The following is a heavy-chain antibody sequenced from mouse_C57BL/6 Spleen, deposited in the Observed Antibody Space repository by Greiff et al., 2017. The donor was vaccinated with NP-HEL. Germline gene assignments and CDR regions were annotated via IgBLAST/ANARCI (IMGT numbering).Heavy chain of an antibody. V-gene: IGHV1-20*01. CDR2: INPCNGDA. Sequence: VQLQQSGPELVQPGDSVKISCKASGYSFTGYFMNWVMQSHGKSLEWIGRINPCNGDAFYKPKFTGKATLTVDKSCITAHMELRSLKSEDSAVYYCARGHYDYDGGVFDYWGQGTTLTVSS. D-gene: IGHD2-4*01. CDR3: ARGHYDYDGGVFDY. J-gene: IGHJ2*01. CDR1: GYSFTGYF.